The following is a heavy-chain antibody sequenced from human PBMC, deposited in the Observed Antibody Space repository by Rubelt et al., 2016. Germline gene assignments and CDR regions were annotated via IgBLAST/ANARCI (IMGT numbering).Heavy chain of an antibody. CDR1: GFSLSTSGVG. J-gene: IGHJ4*02. Sequence: QITLKESGPTLVKPTQTLTLTCTFSGFSLSTSGVGVGWIRQPPGKALEWLALIYWDDDKRYSPSLKSRLTITKDTSKNQVVLTMTNMDPVDTATYYCARSTWVIVGAQLDYWGQGTLVTVSS. V-gene: IGHV2-5*02. D-gene: IGHD1-26*01. CDR3: ARSTWVIVGAQLDY. CDR2: IYWDDDK.